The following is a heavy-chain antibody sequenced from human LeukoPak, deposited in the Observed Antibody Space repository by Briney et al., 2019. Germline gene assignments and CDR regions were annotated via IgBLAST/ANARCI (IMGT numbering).Heavy chain of an antibody. CDR3: ATTPIGYNYYYMDV. V-gene: IGHV3-53*01. D-gene: IGHD3-16*01. Sequence: GGSLRLSCAASGFTVSSNYMSWVRQAPGKGLEWVSVIHSGGSTYYADSVKGRFTISRDNSKNTLYLQMNSLRAEDTAVYYCATTPIGYNYYYMDVWGKGTTVTVSS. J-gene: IGHJ6*03. CDR1: GFTVSSNY. CDR2: IHSGGST.